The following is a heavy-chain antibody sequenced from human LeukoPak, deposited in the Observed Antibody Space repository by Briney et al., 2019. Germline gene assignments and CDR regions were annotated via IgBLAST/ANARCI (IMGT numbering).Heavy chain of an antibody. J-gene: IGHJ4*02. CDR3: AKCTSDFWSGYFDY. Sequence: PGRSLRLSCAASGFTFSSYWMHWVRQAPGKGLVWVSRINSDGSSTYYADSVKGRFTISRDNSKNTLYLQMNSLRAEDTAVYYCAKCTSDFWSGYFDYWGQGTLVTVSS. D-gene: IGHD3-3*01. CDR2: INSDGSST. CDR1: GFTFSSYW. V-gene: IGHV3-74*01.